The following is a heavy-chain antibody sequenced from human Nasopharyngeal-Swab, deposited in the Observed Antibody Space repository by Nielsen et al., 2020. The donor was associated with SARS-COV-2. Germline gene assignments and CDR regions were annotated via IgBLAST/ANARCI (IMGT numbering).Heavy chain of an antibody. CDR1: GFTFSSYA. CDR3: AKDGVYGSGSYSWFDP. V-gene: IGHV3-23*01. D-gene: IGHD3-10*01. CDR2: ISGSGGST. Sequence: GESLKISCAAPGFTFSSYAMSWVRQAPGKGLEWVSAISGSGGSTYYADSVKGRFTISRDNSKNTLYLQMNSLRAEDTAVYYCAKDGVYGSGSYSWFDPWGQGTLVTVSS. J-gene: IGHJ5*02.